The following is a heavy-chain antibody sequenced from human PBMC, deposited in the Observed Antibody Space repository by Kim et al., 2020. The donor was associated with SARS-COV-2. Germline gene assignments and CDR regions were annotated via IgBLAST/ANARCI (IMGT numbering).Heavy chain of an antibody. D-gene: IGHD3-22*01. J-gene: IGHJ4*02. CDR3: ARDSGGYKVKY. CDR1: GGSFSGYY. CDR2: IYHSGST. V-gene: IGHV4-34*01. Sequence: SETLSLTCAVYGGSFSGYYWTWIRQPPGKGLEWIGDIYHSGSTNCNPSLKSRVIMSVDTSKNQFSLKLTSVTAADTAVYYCARDSGGYKVKYWGQGTLVTVSS.